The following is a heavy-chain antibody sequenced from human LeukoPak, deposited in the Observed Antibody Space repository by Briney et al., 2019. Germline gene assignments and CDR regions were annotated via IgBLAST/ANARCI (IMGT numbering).Heavy chain of an antibody. J-gene: IGHJ5*02. D-gene: IGHD3-3*01. CDR2: IIPIFGTA. CDR1: GGTFSSYA. V-gene: IGHV1-69*13. CDR3: ARDLDFWSGYYESNWFDP. Sequence: SVKVSCKASGGTFSSYAISWVRQAPGQGLEWMGGIIPIFGTANYAQKFQGRVTITADESTSTAYMELRSLRSDDTAVYYCARDLDFWSGYYESNWFDPWGQGTLVTVSS.